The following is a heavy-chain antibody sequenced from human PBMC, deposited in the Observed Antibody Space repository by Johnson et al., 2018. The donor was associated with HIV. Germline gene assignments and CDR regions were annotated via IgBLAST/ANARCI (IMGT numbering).Heavy chain of an antibody. CDR3: AKWQGSSGAFDI. J-gene: IGHJ3*02. CDR1: GFTFSSYG. D-gene: IGHD2-15*01. CDR2: ISYDGSNK. Sequence: QVLLVESGGGVVQPGRSLRLSCAASGFTFSSYGMHWVRQAPGKGLEWVAVISYDGSNKYYADSVTGRFTISRDNSKNTLYLQMNSLRGEDTAVYYCAKWQGSSGAFDIWGQGTMVTVSS. V-gene: IGHV3-30*18.